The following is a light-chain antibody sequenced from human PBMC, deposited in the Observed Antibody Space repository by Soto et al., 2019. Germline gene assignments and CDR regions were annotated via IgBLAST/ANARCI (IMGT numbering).Light chain of an antibody. CDR1: SSDVGGYNY. CDR2: DVS. J-gene: IGLJ3*02. Sequence: QSVLTQPRSVSGSPGQSVTISCTGTSSDVGGYNYVSWYQQHPGKAPKLMIYDVSKLPSGVPDRFSGSKSGNTASLTISGLQAEDEADYYCCSYAGSYTGVFGGGTKVTVL. V-gene: IGLV2-11*01. CDR3: CSYAGSYTGV.